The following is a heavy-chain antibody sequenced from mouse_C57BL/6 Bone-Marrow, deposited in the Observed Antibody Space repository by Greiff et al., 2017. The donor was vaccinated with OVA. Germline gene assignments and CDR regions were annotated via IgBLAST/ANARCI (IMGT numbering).Heavy chain of an antibody. Sequence: EVQGVESGEGLVKPGGSLKLSCAASGFTFSSYAMSWVRQTPEKRLEWVAYISSGGDYIYYADTVKGRFTISRDNARKTLYLQMSSLKSEDTAMYYCTRDLYYYGSRRDWYFDVWGTGTTVTVSS. V-gene: IGHV5-9-1*02. CDR3: TRDLYYYGSRRDWYFDV. CDR1: GFTFSSYA. J-gene: IGHJ1*03. CDR2: ISSGGDYI. D-gene: IGHD1-1*01.